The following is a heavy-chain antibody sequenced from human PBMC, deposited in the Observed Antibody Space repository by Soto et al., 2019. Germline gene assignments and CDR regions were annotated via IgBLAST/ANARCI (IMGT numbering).Heavy chain of an antibody. Sequence: QVQLVQSGAEVKKPGDSVKVSCKASGYTFTSYGISWVRQDPGQGLEWLGWISAYNGNTNYAQKLQGRVPMNTDTTTRTAYMELRRLRSDDTAVYYCARVIAAAVDFDYWGQGTLVTVSS. CDR2: ISAYNGNT. CDR1: GYTFTSYG. V-gene: IGHV1-18*01. CDR3: ARVIAAAVDFDY. D-gene: IGHD6-13*01. J-gene: IGHJ4*02.